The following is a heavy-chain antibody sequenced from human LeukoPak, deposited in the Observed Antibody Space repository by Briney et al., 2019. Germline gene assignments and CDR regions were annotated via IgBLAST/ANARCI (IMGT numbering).Heavy chain of an antibody. CDR3: ARQDHSSSSFDP. D-gene: IGHD6-13*01. CDR2: IYYSGST. J-gene: IGHJ5*02. V-gene: IGHV4-39*01. Sequence: YPSETLSLTCTVSGGSISSSSYYWGWIRQPPGKGLEWIGSIYYSGSTYYNPSLKSRVTISVDTSKNQFSLKLSSVTAADTAVYYCARQDHSSSSFDPWGQGTLVTVSP. CDR1: GGSISSSSYY.